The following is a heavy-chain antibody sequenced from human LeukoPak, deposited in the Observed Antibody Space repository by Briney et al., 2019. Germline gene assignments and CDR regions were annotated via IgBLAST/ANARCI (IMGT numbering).Heavy chain of an antibody. Sequence: PSETLSFTCTVSGGSISSSTYYWGWIRQPPGKGLEWIGNIYYGGSTFYNPSLKSRVTISLDTSKNQFSLKLSSVTTADTAVYFCARQCSSTSCYSYWGQETLVTVSS. CDR2: IYYGGST. D-gene: IGHD2-2*01. J-gene: IGHJ4*02. V-gene: IGHV4-39*01. CDR3: ARQCSSTSCYSY. CDR1: GGSISSSTYY.